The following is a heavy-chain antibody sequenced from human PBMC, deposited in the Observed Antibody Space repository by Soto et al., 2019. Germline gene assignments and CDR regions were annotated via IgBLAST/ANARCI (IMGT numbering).Heavy chain of an antibody. CDR3: ARDLMTTVSTDAFDI. CDR2: ISAYNGNT. V-gene: IGHV1-18*01. Sequence: SVKVSCKASGYTFTSYGISWVRQAPGQGLEWMGWISAYNGNTNYAQKLQGRVTMTTDTSTSTAYMELRSLRSDDTAVYYCARDLMTTVSTDAFDIWGQGTMVTVSS. J-gene: IGHJ3*02. CDR1: GYTFTSYG. D-gene: IGHD4-17*01.